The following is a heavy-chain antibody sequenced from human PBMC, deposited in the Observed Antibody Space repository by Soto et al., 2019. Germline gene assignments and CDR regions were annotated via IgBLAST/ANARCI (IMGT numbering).Heavy chain of an antibody. CDR2: MNPNSGNT. Sequence: VQLVQSGAEVKKSGASVKVSCKASGYTFTSHDINWVRQATGQGLEWMGWMNPNSGNTGYAQKSQGRVTMTRNTSISTAYMELSSLRSEDTAVYYCARWDYGDYARFDYWGQGTLVTVSS. J-gene: IGHJ4*02. D-gene: IGHD4-17*01. CDR1: GYTFTSHD. V-gene: IGHV1-8*01. CDR3: ARWDYGDYARFDY.